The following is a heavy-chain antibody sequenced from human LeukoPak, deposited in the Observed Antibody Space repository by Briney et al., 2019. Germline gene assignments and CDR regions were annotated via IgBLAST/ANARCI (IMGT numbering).Heavy chain of an antibody. Sequence: GGSLRLSCAASGFTFDDYAMHWVRQAPGKGLEWVSGISWNSGSIGYADSVKGRFTISRDNAKNSLYLQMNSLRAEDTAVYYCARDREENYWNPELDWFDPWGQGTLVTVSS. CDR1: GFTFDDYA. CDR3: ARDREENYWNPELDWFDP. V-gene: IGHV3-9*01. CDR2: ISWNSGSI. D-gene: IGHD1-1*01. J-gene: IGHJ5*02.